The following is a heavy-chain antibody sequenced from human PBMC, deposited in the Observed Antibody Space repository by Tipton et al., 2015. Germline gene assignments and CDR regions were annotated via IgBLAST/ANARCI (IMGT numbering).Heavy chain of an antibody. CDR1: GYTFPNQY. CDR2: INPDGGST. CDR3: ATKGVPRDGQYNRDCYFDH. V-gene: IGHV1-46*01. J-gene: IGHJ4*02. Sequence: QLVQSGAEVKKPGASVKVSCQASGYTFPNQYIHWVRQGPGQGLDWLGLINPDGGSTTYGQSFQGRVIMTSDTSTRTFYLELSGLSSDDTAIYYCATKGVPRDGQYNRDCYFDHWGQGTQVTVSS. D-gene: IGHD5-24*01.